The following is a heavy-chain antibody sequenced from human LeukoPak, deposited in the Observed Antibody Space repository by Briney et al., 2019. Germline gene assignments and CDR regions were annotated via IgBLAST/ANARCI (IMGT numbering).Heavy chain of an antibody. Sequence: GGSLRLSCAASGFTFSSYAMHWVRQAPGKGLEWVAVISYDGSNKYYADSVKGRFTISRDSSKNILYLQMNSLRAEDTAVYYCAKDRCSNGVGCYYYYMDVWGKGTTVTISS. CDR3: AKDRCSNGVGCYYYYMDV. V-gene: IGHV3-30*04. CDR2: ISYDGSNK. J-gene: IGHJ6*03. D-gene: IGHD2-8*01. CDR1: GFTFSSYA.